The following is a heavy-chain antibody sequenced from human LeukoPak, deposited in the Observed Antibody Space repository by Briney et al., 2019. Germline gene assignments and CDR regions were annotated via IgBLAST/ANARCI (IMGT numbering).Heavy chain of an antibody. Sequence: ASVMDFSYDGSDTFTSYYMNGLGQAPGRGLEWMGWINPNSGGTNYAQDFHGRVTMTRDTSISTAYMELSRLRSDDAAVYYCETGCGSGRLLGGRGTVVTVSS. V-gene: IGHV1-2*02. J-gene: IGHJ4*02. CDR3: ETGCGSGRLL. CDR2: INPNSGGT. CDR1: SDTFTSYY. D-gene: IGHD2-15*01.